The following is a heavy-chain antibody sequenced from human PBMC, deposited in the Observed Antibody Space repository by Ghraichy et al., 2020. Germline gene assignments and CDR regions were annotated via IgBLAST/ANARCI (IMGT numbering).Heavy chain of an antibody. Sequence: LSLTCAASGFTFSSYAMSWVRQAPGKGLEWVSTITGSGDNTYYADSVKGRFTISRDNSKNTLYLQMNSLRAEDTAVYYCAKPLYTSGYFDYWGQGTLVTVSS. CDR3: AKPLYTSGYFDY. CDR1: GFTFSSYA. D-gene: IGHD3-10*01. J-gene: IGHJ4*02. CDR2: ITGSGDNT. V-gene: IGHV3-23*01.